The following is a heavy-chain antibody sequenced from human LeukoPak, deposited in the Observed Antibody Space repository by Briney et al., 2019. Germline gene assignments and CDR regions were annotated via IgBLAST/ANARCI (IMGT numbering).Heavy chain of an antibody. J-gene: IGHJ4*02. V-gene: IGHV1-2*02. CDR1: GYTFTGYY. CDR3: ARDQVDPIHHYDILTGPSDY. CDR2: INPNSGGT. D-gene: IGHD3-9*01. Sequence: ASVKVSCKASGYTFTGYYMHWVRQAPGQGLEWMGWINPNSGGTNYAQKLQGRVTMTRDTPISTAYMELSRLRSDDTAVYYCARDQVDPIHHYDILTGPSDYWGQGTLVTVSS.